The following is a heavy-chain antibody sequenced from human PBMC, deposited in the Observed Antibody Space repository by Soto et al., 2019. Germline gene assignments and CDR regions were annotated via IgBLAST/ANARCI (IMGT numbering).Heavy chain of an antibody. CDR1: GFTFSSYA. Sequence: EVQLLESGGGFVQPGGSLRLSCAASGFTFSSYAMTYVRQAPVKGLEWVSTIGGSGTYYADSVKGRFTISRDNSKNTVYVQMNSLRAEDTAVYYCAKHSGSYSLDYWGQGTLVTVSS. CDR2: IGGSGT. J-gene: IGHJ4*02. V-gene: IGHV3-23*01. D-gene: IGHD1-26*01. CDR3: AKHSGSYSLDY.